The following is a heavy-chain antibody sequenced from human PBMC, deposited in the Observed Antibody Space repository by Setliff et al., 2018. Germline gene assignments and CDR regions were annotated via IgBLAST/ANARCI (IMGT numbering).Heavy chain of an antibody. J-gene: IGHJ4*02. CDR2: IYNGGST. CDR1: GGSISSFS. D-gene: IGHD1-26*01. V-gene: IGHV4-59*01. Sequence: SETLSLTCAVSGGSISSFSWSWIRQPPGKGLERIGYIYNGGSTNYNPSLESRVTISVDTSNNQFSLKLSSVTAADTAVYYCARGIRVGVGAANYWGLGTLVTVSS. CDR3: ARGIRVGVGAANY.